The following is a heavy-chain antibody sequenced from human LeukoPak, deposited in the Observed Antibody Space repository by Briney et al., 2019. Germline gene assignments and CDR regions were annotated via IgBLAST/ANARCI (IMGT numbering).Heavy chain of an antibody. CDR2: ISSSSSTI. Sequence: GGSLRLSCAASGFTFSSYSMNWVRQAPGKGLEWVSYISSSSSTIYYADSVKGRFTISRDNAKNPLYLQMNSLRDEDTAVYYCARGSSPTYDAFDIWGQGTMVTVSS. CDR3: ARGSSPTYDAFDI. V-gene: IGHV3-48*02. CDR1: GFTFSSYS. D-gene: IGHD1-26*01. J-gene: IGHJ3*02.